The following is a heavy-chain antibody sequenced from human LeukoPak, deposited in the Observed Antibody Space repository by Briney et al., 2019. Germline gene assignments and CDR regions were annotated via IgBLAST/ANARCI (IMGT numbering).Heavy chain of an antibody. D-gene: IGHD2-8*01. CDR1: GGSISSYY. V-gene: IGHV4-59*08. CDR3: ARPYCTNGVCYIDAFDI. Sequence: SETLSLTCTVSGGSISSYYWSWIRQPPGKGLEWIGYIYYSGSTNYNPSLKSRVTMSVDTSKNQFSLKLSSVTAADTAVYYCARPYCTNGVCYIDAFDIWGQGTMVTVSS. J-gene: IGHJ3*02. CDR2: IYYSGST.